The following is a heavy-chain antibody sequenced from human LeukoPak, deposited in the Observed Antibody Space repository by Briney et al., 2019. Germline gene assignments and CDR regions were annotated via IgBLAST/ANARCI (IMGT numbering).Heavy chain of an antibody. D-gene: IGHD2-21*02. Sequence: GESLRLSCAASGFTFRSYAMNWVRQAPGKGLVWVSRIYGDGTTTSYADSVKGRFTISRDNAKNTLYLQMNSLRAEDTAVYYCARGPGAYCGGNCPDYWGQGILVTVSS. CDR1: GFTFRSYA. CDR3: ARGPGAYCGGNCPDY. CDR2: IYGDGTTT. J-gene: IGHJ4*02. V-gene: IGHV3-74*01.